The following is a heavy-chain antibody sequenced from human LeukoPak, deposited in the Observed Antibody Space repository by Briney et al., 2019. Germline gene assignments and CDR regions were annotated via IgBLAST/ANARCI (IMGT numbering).Heavy chain of an antibody. V-gene: IGHV4-39*01. CDR3: ARGFRDIVATSAYYMDV. J-gene: IGHJ6*03. CDR2: IYYSGVS. D-gene: IGHD5-12*01. Sequence: SETLSLTCTVSGGSIISSSFWWGWIRQPPGKGLEWIGSIYYSGVSYYNTSLKSRVTISVDTSKNQFSLNLSSVTAADTAVYYCARGFRDIVATSAYYMDVWGKGTTVTVSS. CDR1: GGSIISSSFW.